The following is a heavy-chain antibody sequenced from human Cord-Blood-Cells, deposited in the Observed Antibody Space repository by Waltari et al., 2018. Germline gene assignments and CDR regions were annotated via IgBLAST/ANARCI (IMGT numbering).Heavy chain of an antibody. D-gene: IGHD2-2*01. Sequence: QVQLQESGPGLVKPSETLSLTCTVSGGSISSYYWSWIRQPPGKGLEWIGYIYYSGSTNYNPSRKSRVTISVDMSKNQFSLKLSSVTAADTAVYYCARSVVPAAKIDYWGQGTLVTVSS. CDR1: GGSISSYY. CDR3: ARSVVPAAKIDY. V-gene: IGHV4-59*01. CDR2: IYYSGST. J-gene: IGHJ4*02.